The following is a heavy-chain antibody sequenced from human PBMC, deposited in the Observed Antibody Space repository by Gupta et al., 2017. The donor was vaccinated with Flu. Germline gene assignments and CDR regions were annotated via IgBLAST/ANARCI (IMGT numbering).Heavy chain of an antibody. D-gene: IGHD2-2*01. Sequence: VRQAPGKGLEWVSSISSSSSYIYYADSVKGRFTISRDNAKNSLYLQMNSLRAEDTAVYYCARAPHPYQLPHDNYYYYMDVWGKGTTVTVSS. V-gene: IGHV3-21*01. J-gene: IGHJ6*03. CDR3: ARAPHPYQLPHDNYYYYMDV. CDR2: ISSSSSYI.